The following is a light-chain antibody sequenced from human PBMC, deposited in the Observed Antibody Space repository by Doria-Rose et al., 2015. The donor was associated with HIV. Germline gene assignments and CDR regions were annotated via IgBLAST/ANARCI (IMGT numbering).Light chain of an antibody. CDR1: QGISSY. V-gene: IGKV1-9*01. Sequence: DIQVTQSPSFLSASVGDRVTITCRASQGISSYLAWYQQKPGKAPKLLIYAASTLQRGVSSRFSGSGSGTEFTLTISSLQPEDFATYFCQQLNNYRTFGQGTNVGIK. J-gene: IGKJ1*01. CDR2: AAS. CDR3: QQLNNYRT.